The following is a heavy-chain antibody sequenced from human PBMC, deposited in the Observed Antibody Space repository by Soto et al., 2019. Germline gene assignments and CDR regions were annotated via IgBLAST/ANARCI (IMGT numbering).Heavy chain of an antibody. CDR2: VSIGGST. CDR1: GFTFSSYA. D-gene: IGHD2-15*01. CDR3: AKRRGAGGHFDY. V-gene: IGHV3-23*01. J-gene: IGHJ4*02. Sequence: LRLSCAASGFTFSSYAMGWVRQGPGKGLEWVAVVSIGGSTHYAASVRGRFTISRDNAKNTLSLQMNSLTAEDTAVYFGAKRRGAGGHFDYWGQGALVTVSS.